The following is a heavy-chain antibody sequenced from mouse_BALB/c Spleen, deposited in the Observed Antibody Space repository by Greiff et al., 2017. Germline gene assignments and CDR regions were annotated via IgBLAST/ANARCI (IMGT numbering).Heavy chain of an antibody. V-gene: IGHV5-9-4*01. CDR3: ARRDYGSSYSFAY. J-gene: IGHJ3*01. CDR1: GFTFSSYA. Sequence: DVQLVESGGGLVKPGGSLKLSCAASGFTFSSYAMSWVRQSPEKRLEWVAEISSGGSYTYYPDTVTGRFTISRDNAKNTLYLEMSSLRSEDTAMYYCARRDYGSSYSFAYWGQGTLVTVSA. CDR2: ISSGGSYT. D-gene: IGHD1-1*01.